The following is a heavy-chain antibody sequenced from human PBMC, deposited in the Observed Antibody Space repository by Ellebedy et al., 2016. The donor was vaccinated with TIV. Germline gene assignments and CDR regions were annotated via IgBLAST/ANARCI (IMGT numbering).Heavy chain of an antibody. V-gene: IGHV3-9*01. CDR1: GFAFDDYA. CDR3: ARDQVYGIQLWFDY. CDR2: ISWNSGDI. Sequence: PGGSLRLSCAASGFAFDDYAMHWVRQAPGKGLEWVSTISWNSGDIGFADSGKGRFTISRDNSKNTLYLQMNSLRAEDTAVYYCARDQVYGIQLWFDYWGQGTLVTVSS. D-gene: IGHD5-18*01. J-gene: IGHJ4*02.